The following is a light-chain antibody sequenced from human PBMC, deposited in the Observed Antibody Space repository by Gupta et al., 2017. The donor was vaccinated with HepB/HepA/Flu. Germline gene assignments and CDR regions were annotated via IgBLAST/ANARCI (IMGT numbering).Light chain of an antibody. CDR3: QTWGTGVRV. V-gene: IGLV4-69*01. Sequence: QVVLTQSPSASASLGASAKLSCPLSSGHSGYAIAWHQQQPEKGPRFLMKLNSDGSHNKGDGIPDRFSGSSSGAERYLTISSLQSEDEADYYCQTWGTGVRVFGGGTKLTVL. J-gene: IGLJ3*02. CDR2: LNSDGSH. CDR1: SGHSGYA.